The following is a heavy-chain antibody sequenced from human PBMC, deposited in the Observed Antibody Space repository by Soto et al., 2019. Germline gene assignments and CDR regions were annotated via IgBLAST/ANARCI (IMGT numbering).Heavy chain of an antibody. V-gene: IGHV4-4*07. D-gene: IGHD1-1*01. J-gene: IGHJ5*02. CDR3: VRDGTKTLRDWFDP. Sequence: SETRSLTWTVSGASISCFYWSGIRKSAGKGLEWIGRIYATGTTDYNPSLKSRVMMSVDTSKKQFSLKLRSMTAADTAVYYCVRDGTKTLRDWFDPWGQGISVTVSS. CDR1: GASISCFY. CDR2: IYATGTT.